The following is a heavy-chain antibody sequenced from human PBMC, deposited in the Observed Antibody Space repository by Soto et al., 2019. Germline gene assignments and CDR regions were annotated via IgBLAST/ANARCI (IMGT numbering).Heavy chain of an antibody. Sequence: QVQLQESGPGLVKPSESLSLTCTVSGGSVSSGSYYWSWILQPPGKGLEWIGYIYYSGSTNYNHSLKSRVNISVDTSKNQFSLKLSSVTAADTAVYYCARFGDGYNRDYCDYWGQGTLVTVSS. CDR3: ARFGDGYNRDYCDY. V-gene: IGHV4-61*01. CDR2: IYYSGST. CDR1: GGSVSSGSYY. D-gene: IGHD5-12*01. J-gene: IGHJ4*02.